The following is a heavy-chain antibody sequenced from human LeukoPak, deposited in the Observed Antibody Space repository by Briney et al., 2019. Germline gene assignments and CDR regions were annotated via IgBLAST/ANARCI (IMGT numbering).Heavy chain of an antibody. CDR3: ARDRTYYDFWSGSVDGMDV. CDR1: GYTFTGYY. J-gene: IGHJ6*02. Sequence: GASVKVSCKASGYTFTGYYMHWVRQAPGQGLEWMGWINPNSGGTNYAQKFQGRVTMTRDTSISTAYMELSRLRSDDTAVYYCARDRTYYDFWSGSVDGMDVWGQGTTVTVSS. V-gene: IGHV1-2*02. CDR2: INPNSGGT. D-gene: IGHD3-3*01.